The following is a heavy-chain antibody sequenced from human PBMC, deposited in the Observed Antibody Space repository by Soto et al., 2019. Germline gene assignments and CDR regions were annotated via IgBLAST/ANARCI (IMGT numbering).Heavy chain of an antibody. CDR3: ARRVGILTGYLDY. V-gene: IGHV4-39*01. Sequence: QLQLQESGPGLVKPSETLSLTCTVSGGSISSSSYYWGWIRQPPGKGLEWIGSIYYSGSTYYNPSLKSRVTISVDTSKNQFSLKLSSVTAADTAVYYCARRVGILTGYLDYWGQGTLVTVSS. J-gene: IGHJ4*02. CDR2: IYYSGST. CDR1: GGSISSSSYY. D-gene: IGHD3-9*01.